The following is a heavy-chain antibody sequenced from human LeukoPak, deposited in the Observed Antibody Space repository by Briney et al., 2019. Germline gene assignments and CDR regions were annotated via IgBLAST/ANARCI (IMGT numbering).Heavy chain of an antibody. CDR2: SGHRGGT. V-gene: IGHV4-34*01. CDR3: AKNGQSGFSFDP. Sequence: SETLSLTCTVYGGSLNGHYWSWIRQPPGKGLEWIGESGHRGGTKFNPSLKSRVTISADTSKNQFSLKMSSVTAADTAIYYCAKNGQSGFSFDPWGQGTLVTVSS. D-gene: IGHD2-8*01. J-gene: IGHJ5*02. CDR1: GGSLNGHY.